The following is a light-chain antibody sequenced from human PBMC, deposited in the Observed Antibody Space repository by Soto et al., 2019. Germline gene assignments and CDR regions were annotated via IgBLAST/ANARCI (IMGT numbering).Light chain of an antibody. CDR2: SNN. V-gene: IGLV1-44*01. CDR3: TAWDDSLNGRV. CDR1: SSNIGSNT. J-gene: IGLJ3*02. Sequence: QAVVTQPPSASGTPGQRVTISCSGSSSNIGSNTVNWYQQVPGTAPKLLIYSNNQRPSGVSARFSGSKSGTSASLAISGLQSEDETDYYCTAWDDSLNGRVFGGGTKLTVL.